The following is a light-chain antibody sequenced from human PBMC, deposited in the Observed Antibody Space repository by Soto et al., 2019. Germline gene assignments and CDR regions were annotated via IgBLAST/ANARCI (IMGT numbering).Light chain of an antibody. Sequence: EFVLTQSPGTLSLSPGERATLSCRASQSVGSYLAWYQQKPGLAPRLLIYDASSRATGIPDRFSGSGSGTDFTLTISRLEPEDFAVYYCQQYGSSPPITFGQGTRLEIK. V-gene: IGKV3-20*01. J-gene: IGKJ5*01. CDR1: QSVGSY. CDR3: QQYGSSPPIT. CDR2: DAS.